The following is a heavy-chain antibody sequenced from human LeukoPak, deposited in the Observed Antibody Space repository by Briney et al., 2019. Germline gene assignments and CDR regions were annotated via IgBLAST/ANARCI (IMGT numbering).Heavy chain of an antibody. D-gene: IGHD3-22*01. V-gene: IGHV4-38-2*02. Sequence: PSETLSLTCSVSGYSISSGYYWGWIRQPPGKGLEWIGSIYHSGDTYYNPSLKSRVTISVDTSKNQFSLKLRSVTAADTAVYYCARGSAIVVDPGLDYWGQETLVTVSS. CDR3: ARGSAIVVDPGLDY. CDR1: GYSISSGYY. CDR2: IYHSGDT. J-gene: IGHJ4*02.